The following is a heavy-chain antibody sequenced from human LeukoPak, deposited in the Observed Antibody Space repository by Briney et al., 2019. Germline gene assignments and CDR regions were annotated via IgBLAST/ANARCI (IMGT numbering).Heavy chain of an antibody. D-gene: IGHD6-19*01. CDR2: IKEDGSKK. Sequence: GGSLRLSCAASGFSFSSYWMNWVRRAPGKGLEWLANIKEDGSKKYYVDSVKGRFTISRDNAKNSLYLQMDSLRAEDTAVYYCARDPGRQYSSTADVWGQGTTVTVSS. V-gene: IGHV3-7*03. CDR3: ARDPGRQYSSTADV. J-gene: IGHJ6*02. CDR1: GFSFSSYW.